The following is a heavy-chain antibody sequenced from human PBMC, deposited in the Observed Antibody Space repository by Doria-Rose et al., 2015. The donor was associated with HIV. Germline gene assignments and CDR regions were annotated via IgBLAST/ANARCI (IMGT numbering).Heavy chain of an antibody. Sequence: QITLKESGPVLVKPTETLTLTCSVSGVSLISPGMGVSWIRQPPGKALEWLANIFSDDERSYKASLKSRLTISRGTSKRQVVLTMTDMDPVDTATYYCARRKSSRWYHKYYFDFWGQGTLVIVSA. CDR3: ARRKSSRWYHKYYFDF. D-gene: IGHD6-13*01. V-gene: IGHV2-26*01. J-gene: IGHJ4*02. CDR1: GVSLISPGMG. CDR2: IFSDDER.